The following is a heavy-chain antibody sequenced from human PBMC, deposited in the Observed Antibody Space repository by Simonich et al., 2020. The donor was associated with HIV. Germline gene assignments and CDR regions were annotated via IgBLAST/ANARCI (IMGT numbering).Heavy chain of an antibody. CDR2: ISSSGSTI. V-gene: IGHV3-48*03. Sequence: EVQLVESGGGLVQPGGSLRLSCAASGFTFSSYEMNWVRQAPGKGVGWVSYISSSGSTIYYADAVKGRFTISRDNAKKSLYLQMSSLRAEDTAVYYCVRDEIAAGSFDIWGQGTMVTVSS. CDR3: VRDEIAAGSFDI. J-gene: IGHJ3*02. CDR1: GFTFSSYE. D-gene: IGHD6-13*01.